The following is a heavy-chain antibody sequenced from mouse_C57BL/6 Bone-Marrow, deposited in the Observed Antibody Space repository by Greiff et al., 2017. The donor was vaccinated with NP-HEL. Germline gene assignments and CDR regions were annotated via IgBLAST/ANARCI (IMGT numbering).Heavy chain of an antibody. CDR3: AREGNYYGFSWFAY. Sequence: VQLQQSGAELARPGASVKLSCKASGYTFTSYGISWVKQRTGQGLEWIGEIYPRSGNNYYNEKFKGKATLTADKSSSTAYMELRSLTSEDSAVYFCAREGNYYGFSWFAYWGQGTLVTVSA. CDR2: IYPRSGNN. CDR1: GYTFTSYG. V-gene: IGHV1-81*01. J-gene: IGHJ3*01. D-gene: IGHD2-2*01.